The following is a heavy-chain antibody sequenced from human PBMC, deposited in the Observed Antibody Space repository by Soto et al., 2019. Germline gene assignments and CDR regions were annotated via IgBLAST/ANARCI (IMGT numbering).Heavy chain of an antibody. Sequence: GGSLRLSCAASGFTFSSYAMSWVRQAPGKGLEWVSAISGSGGSTYYADSVKGRFTISRDNSKNTLYLQMNSLRAEDTAVYYCAKDRATMIVVVIAYYFDYWGQGTLVTVSS. D-gene: IGHD3-22*01. J-gene: IGHJ4*02. V-gene: IGHV3-23*01. CDR1: GFTFSSYA. CDR3: AKDRATMIVVVIAYYFDY. CDR2: ISGSGGST.